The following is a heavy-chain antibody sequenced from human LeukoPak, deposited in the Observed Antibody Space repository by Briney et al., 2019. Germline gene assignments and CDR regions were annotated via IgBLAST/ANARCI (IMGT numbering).Heavy chain of an antibody. Sequence: GGSLRLSCAASGFTFDDYAMHWVRQAPGKGLEWVSGISWNSGSIGYADSVKGRFTISRDNAKNSLYLQMNSLRAEDTALYYCAKDTGDFWSADAFDIWGQGTMVTVSS. CDR3: AKDTGDFWSADAFDI. V-gene: IGHV3-9*01. D-gene: IGHD3-3*01. CDR1: GFTFDDYA. J-gene: IGHJ3*02. CDR2: ISWNSGSI.